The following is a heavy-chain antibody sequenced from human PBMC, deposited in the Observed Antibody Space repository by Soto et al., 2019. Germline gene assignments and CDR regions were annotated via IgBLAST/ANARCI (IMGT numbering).Heavy chain of an antibody. J-gene: IGHJ5*02. Sequence: ASVQVSCKASGYTFTSYDINWVRQATGQGLEWMGWMNPNSGNTGYAQKFQGRVTMTRNTSISTAYMELSSLRSEDTAVYYCARAALRPYYDFWSGPNWWFDPWGQGTLVTVSS. D-gene: IGHD3-3*01. CDR2: MNPNSGNT. V-gene: IGHV1-8*01. CDR3: ARAALRPYYDFWSGPNWWFDP. CDR1: GYTFTSYD.